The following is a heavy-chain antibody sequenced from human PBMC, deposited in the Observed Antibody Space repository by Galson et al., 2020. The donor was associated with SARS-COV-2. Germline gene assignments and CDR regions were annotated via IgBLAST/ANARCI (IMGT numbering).Heavy chain of an antibody. J-gene: IGHJ5*02. CDR2: VYYSGSN. CDR3: AREDVLRYLDWATYGGIWFDP. CDR1: GGSISSSSYY. Sequence: ASETLSLTCTVSGGSISSSSYYWGWIRQPPGKGLEWIGSVYYSGSNYYNPSHKSRVTISVDTSKNLLSLKLSSVTDADTAVYYCAREDVLRYLDWATYGGIWFDPWGQGTLVTVSS. V-gene: IGHV4-39*07. D-gene: IGHD3-9*01.